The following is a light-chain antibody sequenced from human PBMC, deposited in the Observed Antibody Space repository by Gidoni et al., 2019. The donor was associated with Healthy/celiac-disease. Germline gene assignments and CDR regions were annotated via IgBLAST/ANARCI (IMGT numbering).Light chain of an antibody. J-gene: IGLJ3*02. CDR1: SSDVGGYNY. CDR3: SSYTSSSTPV. Sequence: HPASVSGSPGQSITISCTGTSSDVGGYNYVSWYQQHPGKAPKLMIYEVSNRPSGVSNRFSGSNSGNTASLTISGLQAEDEADYYCSSYTSSSTPVFGGGTKLTVL. V-gene: IGLV2-14*01. CDR2: EVS.